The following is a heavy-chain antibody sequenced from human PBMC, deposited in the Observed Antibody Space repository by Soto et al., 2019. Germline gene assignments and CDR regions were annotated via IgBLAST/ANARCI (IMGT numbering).Heavy chain of an antibody. CDR3: ARDCSGGGCFPEHPFYYGMDV. V-gene: IGHV1-69*12. Sequence: QVQLVQSGAEVKKPGSSVRVSCKASGGTFSRYKITWVRQAPGQGLEWMGGIIPVFGTANYAQKVQGRVTITADEFTSTAYRELSSLRSEDTAVYYCARDCSGGGCFPEHPFYYGMDVWGQGTTVTVSS. D-gene: IGHD2-15*01. CDR2: IIPVFGTA. CDR1: GGTFSRYK. J-gene: IGHJ6*02.